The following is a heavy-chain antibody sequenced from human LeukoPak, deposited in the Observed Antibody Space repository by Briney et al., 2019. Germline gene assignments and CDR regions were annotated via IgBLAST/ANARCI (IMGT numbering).Heavy chain of an antibody. Sequence: GGSLRLSCAASGFTFSNYAMNWVRQAPGKGLDSVSAISGSGGSTDYANSVKGRFTISRDNSKNVLYLQMNSLRAEDTAIYYCAKMVTGHNYFDPWGQGTLVTVSS. CDR1: GFTFSNYA. J-gene: IGHJ5*02. D-gene: IGHD1-20*01. V-gene: IGHV3-23*01. CDR3: AKMVTGHNYFDP. CDR2: ISGSGGST.